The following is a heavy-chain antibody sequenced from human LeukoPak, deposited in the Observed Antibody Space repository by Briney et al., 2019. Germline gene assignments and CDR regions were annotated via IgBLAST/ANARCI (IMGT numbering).Heavy chain of an antibody. Sequence: GGSLRLSCAASGFTFSSYGMHWVRQAPGKGLEWVAFIRYDGSNKYYADSVKGRFTISRDNSKNSLYLQMNSLRAEDTAVYYCARDARRYYGSGSHTSVDYWGQGTLVTVSS. CDR1: GFTFSSYG. CDR2: IRYDGSNK. CDR3: ARDARRYYGSGSHTSVDY. J-gene: IGHJ4*02. D-gene: IGHD3-10*01. V-gene: IGHV3-30*02.